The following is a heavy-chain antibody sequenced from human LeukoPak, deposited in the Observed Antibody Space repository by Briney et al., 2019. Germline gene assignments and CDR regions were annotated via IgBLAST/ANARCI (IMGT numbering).Heavy chain of an antibody. Sequence: SVKVSCKASGGTFSSYAVSWVRQAPGQGLEWMGGIIPIFGTVNYAQKFQGRVTITTDESTSTAYMELSSLRSEDTAVYYCARSVVSSGWSYDYWGQGTLVTVSS. J-gene: IGHJ4*02. CDR2: IIPIFGTV. D-gene: IGHD6-19*01. V-gene: IGHV1-69*05. CDR3: ARSVVSSGWSYDY. CDR1: GGTFSSYA.